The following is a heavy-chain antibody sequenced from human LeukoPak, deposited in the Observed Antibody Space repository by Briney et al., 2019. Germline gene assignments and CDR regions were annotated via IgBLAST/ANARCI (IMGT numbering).Heavy chain of an antibody. CDR2: INPNSGGT. Sequence: ASVKVSCKASGYTFTDYYMHWMRRAPGQGLEWMGWINPNSGGTNYAHNFQGRVTMTRDTSISTAYMELSRLRFDRTAVYYCARGRSGGADYWGQGALVTVSA. V-gene: IGHV1-2*02. CDR3: ARGRSGGADY. CDR1: GYTFTDYY. D-gene: IGHD4-23*01. J-gene: IGHJ4*02.